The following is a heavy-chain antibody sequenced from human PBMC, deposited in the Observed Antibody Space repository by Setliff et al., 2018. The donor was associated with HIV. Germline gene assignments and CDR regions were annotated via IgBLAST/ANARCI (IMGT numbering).Heavy chain of an antibody. Sequence: SVKVSCKASGGTFSSYAISWVRQAPGQGLEWMGGIIPIFGTANYAQKFQGRVTITADESTSTAYMELSSLRSEDTAVYYCARDREYYYDNSGSPSFDYWGQGTLVTVSS. D-gene: IGHD3-22*01. J-gene: IGHJ4*02. V-gene: IGHV1-69*13. CDR3: ARDREYYYDNSGSPSFDY. CDR1: GGTFSSYA. CDR2: IIPIFGTA.